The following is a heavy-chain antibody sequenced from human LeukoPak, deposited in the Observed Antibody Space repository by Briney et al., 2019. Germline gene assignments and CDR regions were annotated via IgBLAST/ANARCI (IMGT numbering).Heavy chain of an antibody. D-gene: IGHD2-2*01. CDR2: INPNSGGT. CDR3: ARDRNCSSTSCYRSYWFDP. Sequence: ASVKVSCKSSGYTFTTYYMHLVRQAPGQGLELMGWINPNSGGTNYAQKFQGRVTMTRDTSISTAYMELSRLRSDDTAVYYCARDRNCSSTSCYRSYWFDPWGQGTLVTVSS. J-gene: IGHJ5*02. V-gene: IGHV1-2*02. CDR1: GYTFTTYY.